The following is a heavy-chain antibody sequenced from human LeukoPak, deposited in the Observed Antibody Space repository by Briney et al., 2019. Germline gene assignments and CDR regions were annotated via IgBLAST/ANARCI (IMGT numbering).Heavy chain of an antibody. V-gene: IGHV3-33*01. CDR1: GVILSAHG. Sequence: GVSLRLSCAASGVILSAHGMHWVRQAPGKGLEWVAGMWYDGSREDYADSVKGRFTISRDMSKNTLNLQMNSLRVEDTAMFYCARDLSFGSLDFRGQGTLVTVSS. J-gene: IGHJ4*02. CDR3: ARDLSFGSLDF. D-gene: IGHD1-26*01. CDR2: MWYDGSRE.